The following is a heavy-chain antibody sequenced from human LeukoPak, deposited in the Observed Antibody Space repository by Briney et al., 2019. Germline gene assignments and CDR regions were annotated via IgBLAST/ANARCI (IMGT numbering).Heavy chain of an antibody. D-gene: IGHD2-2*01. CDR2: INHSGSA. Sequence: SETLSLTCAVYTEAFNGYYWSWIRQPPGKGLDWIGEINHSGSANYNPSLKSRVSVSIDASKSQISLKVTSVTAADTAVYYCARSGRLGAPAAKSYFDYRGQGTLVIVSS. CDR3: ARSGRLGAPAAKSYFDY. J-gene: IGHJ4*02. V-gene: IGHV4-34*01. CDR1: TEAFNGYY.